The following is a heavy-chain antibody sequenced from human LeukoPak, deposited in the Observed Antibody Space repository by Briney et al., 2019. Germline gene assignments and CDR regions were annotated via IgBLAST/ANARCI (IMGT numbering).Heavy chain of an antibody. CDR3: VRGAVGTGVWFDP. CDR2: INIDGATT. V-gene: IGHV3-74*01. D-gene: IGHD1-26*01. Sequence: GGSLRLSCAASGFTFSGYWMHWVRQAPGKGLEWVSRINIDGATTNYADSVKGRSTISRDNAKNTLNLQMNSLRADDTAVYYCVRGAVGTGVWFDPWGQGTLVTVSS. CDR1: GFTFSGYW. J-gene: IGHJ5*02.